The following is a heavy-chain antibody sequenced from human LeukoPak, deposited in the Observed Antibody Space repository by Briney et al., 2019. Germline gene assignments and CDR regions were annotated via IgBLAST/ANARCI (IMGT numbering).Heavy chain of an antibody. CDR2: ISSSGSTI. V-gene: IGHV3-11*01. CDR3: AKDYLPYYYDSSGYLK. D-gene: IGHD3-22*01. J-gene: IGHJ4*02. Sequence: PGGSLRLSCAASGFTFSDYYMSWIRQAPGKGLEWVSYISSSGSTIYYADSVKGRFTISRDNSKNTLYLQMNSLRAEDTAVYYCAKDYLPYYYDSSGYLKWGQGTLVTVSS. CDR1: GFTFSDYY.